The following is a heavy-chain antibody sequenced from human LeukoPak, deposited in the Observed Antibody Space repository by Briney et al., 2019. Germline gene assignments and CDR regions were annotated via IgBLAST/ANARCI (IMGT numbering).Heavy chain of an antibody. CDR2: INPSGGST. CDR3: AKWLYSSSQIYAFDI. CDR1: GYTFTSYY. V-gene: IGHV1-46*01. D-gene: IGHD6-13*01. Sequence: ASVKVSCKASGYTFTSYYMHWVRQAPGQGLEWMGIINPSGGSTSYAQKFQGRVTMTRDMSTSTVYMELSSLRSEDTAVYYCAKWLYSSSQIYAFDIWGQGTMVTVSS. J-gene: IGHJ3*02.